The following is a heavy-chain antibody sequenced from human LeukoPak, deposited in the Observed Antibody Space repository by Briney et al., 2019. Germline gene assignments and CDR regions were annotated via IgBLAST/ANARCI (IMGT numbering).Heavy chain of an antibody. Sequence: GGSLRLSCAASGFTFSSYAMSWVRQAPGKGLEWVSAISGSGGSTYYAGSVKGRFTISRDNSKNTLYLQMNSLRAEDTAVYYCAKAPVFFWSGYYLTYWGQGTLVTVSS. CDR1: GFTFSSYA. V-gene: IGHV3-23*01. J-gene: IGHJ4*02. CDR2: ISGSGGST. CDR3: AKAPVFFWSGYYLTY. D-gene: IGHD3-3*01.